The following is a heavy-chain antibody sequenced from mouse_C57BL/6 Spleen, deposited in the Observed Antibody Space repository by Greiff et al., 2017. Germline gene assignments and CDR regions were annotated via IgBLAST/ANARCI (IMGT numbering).Heavy chain of an antibody. V-gene: IGHV1-64*01. CDR1: GYTFTSYW. CDR3: ARSGVYYFDY. D-gene: IGHD4-1*01. CDR2: IHPNSGST. Sequence: QVQLQQPGAELVKPGASVKLSCKASGYTFTSYWMHWVKQRPGQGLEWIGMIHPNSGSTNYNEKFKSKATLTVDKSSSTAYMQLSSLASEDSAVYYCARSGVYYFDYWGQGTTLTVSS. J-gene: IGHJ2*01.